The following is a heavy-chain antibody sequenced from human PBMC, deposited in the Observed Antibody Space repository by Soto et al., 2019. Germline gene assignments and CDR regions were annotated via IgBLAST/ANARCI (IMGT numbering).Heavy chain of an antibody. CDR3: ARPKLYYYDSSGYLGYFDY. V-gene: IGHV3-23*01. D-gene: IGHD3-22*01. CDR2: ISGSGGST. J-gene: IGHJ4*02. CDR1: GFTFSSYA. Sequence: HPGGSLRLSCAASGFTFSSYAMSWVRQAPGKGLEWVSAISGSGGSTYYADSVKGRFTISRDNSKNTLYLQMNSLRAEDTAVYYCARPKLYYYDSSGYLGYFDYWGQGTLVTVSS.